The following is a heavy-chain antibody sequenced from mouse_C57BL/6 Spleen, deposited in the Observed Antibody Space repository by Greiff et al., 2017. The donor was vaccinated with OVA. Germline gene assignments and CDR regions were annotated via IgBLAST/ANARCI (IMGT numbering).Heavy chain of an antibody. D-gene: IGHD1-1*01. CDR2: INHDGSST. Sequence: EVKLMESEGGLVQPGSSMKLSCTASGFTFSDYYMAWVRQVPEKGLEWVANINHDGSSTYYLDYLKSRFIISRDNAKNLLYLQMSSLKSEDTATYYCAREGGSSYEYFDVWGTGTTVTVSS. V-gene: IGHV5-16*01. J-gene: IGHJ1*03. CDR1: GFTFSDYY. CDR3: AREGGSSYEYFDV.